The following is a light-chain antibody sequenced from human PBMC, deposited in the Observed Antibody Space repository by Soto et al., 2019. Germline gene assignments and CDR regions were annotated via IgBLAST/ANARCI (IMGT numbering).Light chain of an antibody. Sequence: DIQMTQSPSSLSASVGDRVTIACRASQNISVFLNWYQHKAGKAPKLLIYTASSLESGVPSRISGGGSGTEFTLTISSLQSEDLAVYYCQQYRNWPPITFGQGTRREIK. J-gene: IGKJ5*01. V-gene: IGKV1-39*01. CDR1: QNISVF. CDR3: QQYRNWPPIT. CDR2: TAS.